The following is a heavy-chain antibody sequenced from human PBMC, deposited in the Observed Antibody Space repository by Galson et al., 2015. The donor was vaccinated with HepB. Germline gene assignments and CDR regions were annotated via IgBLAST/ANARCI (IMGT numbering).Heavy chain of an antibody. V-gene: IGHV1-58*01. CDR2: IVVGSGNT. Sequence: SVKVSCKASGFTFTSSAVQWVRQARGQRLEWIGWIVVGSGNTTYAQKFRESVTITRDMSTSTDYMELSSLRSEDTAVYYCAADASYYYDSSGYAVGDAFGIWGQGTMVTVSS. J-gene: IGHJ3*02. D-gene: IGHD3-22*01. CDR3: AADASYYYDSSGYAVGDAFGI. CDR1: GFTFTSSA.